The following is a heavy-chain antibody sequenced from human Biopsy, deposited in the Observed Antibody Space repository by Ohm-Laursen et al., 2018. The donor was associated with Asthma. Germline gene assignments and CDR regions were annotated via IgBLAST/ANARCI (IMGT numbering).Heavy chain of an antibody. J-gene: IGHJ3*02. D-gene: IGHD1-1*01. Sequence: SLRLSCAASGFSFSNFAIHWVRQAPGKGLEWVGVISKDASTQDYADSVKGRFTMARDNPKNTLDLQMNSLREEDTAVYYCVRDGTDDAFDIWGQGTVVSVPS. CDR3: VRDGTDDAFDI. CDR2: ISKDASTQ. CDR1: GFSFSNFA. V-gene: IGHV3-30*01.